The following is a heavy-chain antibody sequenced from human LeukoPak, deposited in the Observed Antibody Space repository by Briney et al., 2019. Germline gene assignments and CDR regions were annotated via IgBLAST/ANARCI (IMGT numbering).Heavy chain of an antibody. V-gene: IGHV1-18*01. CDR1: GYSFILYG. CDR2: ISTSTGDT. J-gene: IGHJ3*02. D-gene: IGHD2/OR15-2a*01. Sequence: ASVKVSFKTSGYSFILYGISWVRPAPGQGPEWMGWISTSTGDTKYTQKFQGRVTLTTDTSTSTAYMELSSLRSDDTAVYYCARDLANSDAFDIWGQGTMVTVSS. CDR3: ARDLANSDAFDI.